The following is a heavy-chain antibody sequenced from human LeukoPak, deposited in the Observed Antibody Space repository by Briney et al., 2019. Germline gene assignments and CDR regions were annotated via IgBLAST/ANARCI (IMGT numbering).Heavy chain of an antibody. D-gene: IGHD2-8*01. CDR3: ARVRRYCTNGVCPTGFDP. Sequence: PSETLSLTCTVSGGSISSYYWSWIRQPPGKGLEWIGYIYYSGSTNYNPSLKSRVTISVDTSKNQFSLKLSSVTAADTAVYYCARVRRYCTNGVCPTGFDPWGQGTLVTVSS. CDR1: GGSISSYY. V-gene: IGHV4-59*01. J-gene: IGHJ5*02. CDR2: IYYSGST.